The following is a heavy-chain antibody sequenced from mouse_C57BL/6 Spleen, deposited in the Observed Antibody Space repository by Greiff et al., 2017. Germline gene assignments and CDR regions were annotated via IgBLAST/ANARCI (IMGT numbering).Heavy chain of an antibody. D-gene: IGHD4-1*01. CDR1: GYTFTSYW. V-gene: IGHV1-55*01. J-gene: IGHJ2*01. Sequence: QVQLKQPGAELVKPGASVKMSCKASGYTFTSYWITWVKQRPGQGLEWIGDIYPGSGSTNYNEKFKSKATLTVDTSSSTAYMQLSSLTSEDAAVDYCTRGDDGSGTVDYWGQGTTLTVSS. CDR3: TRGDDGSGTVDY. CDR2: IYPGSGST.